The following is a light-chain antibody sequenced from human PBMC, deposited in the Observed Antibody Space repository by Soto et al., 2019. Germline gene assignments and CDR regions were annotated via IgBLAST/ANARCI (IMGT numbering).Light chain of an antibody. CDR2: AAS. CDR1: QSISSY. CDR3: QQSYSTPVT. J-gene: IGKJ1*01. Sequence: DIQMTQSPSSLPASLGDRVTITCLASQSISSYLNWYQQKPGKAPKLLIYAASSLQSGVPSRFSGSGSGTDFTLTISSLQPEDFATYYCQQSYSTPVTFGQGTKVDIK. V-gene: IGKV1-39*01.